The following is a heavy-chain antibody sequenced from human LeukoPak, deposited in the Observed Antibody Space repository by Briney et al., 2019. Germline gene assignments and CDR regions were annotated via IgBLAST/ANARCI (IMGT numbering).Heavy chain of an antibody. J-gene: IGHJ3*02. CDR2: ISWNSGDL. D-gene: IGHD3-10*01. CDR3: TRRSGDRAFDI. Sequence: PGRSLRLSCAVSGFTFENSAMHWVRHAPGKGLEWVSGISWNSGDLIYADSVKGRFTISRDNAKKSLYLQMNSLRLEDMALYYCTRRSGDRAFDIWGQGTMVTVSS. V-gene: IGHV3-9*03. CDR1: GFTFENSA.